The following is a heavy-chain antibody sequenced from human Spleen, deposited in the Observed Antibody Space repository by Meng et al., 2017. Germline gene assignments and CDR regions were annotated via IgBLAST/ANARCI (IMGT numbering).Heavy chain of an antibody. J-gene: IGHJ4*02. CDR1: GFTFSSYS. CDR3: VPRTTFYDY. D-gene: IGHD2/OR15-2a*01. CDR2: ISSSGGST. V-gene: IGHV3-21*04. Sequence: EVQLVESGGGLVKPGGSQRLSCAASGFTFSSYSMNWVRQAPGKGLEWVSSISSSGGSTYYAGSVRGRFTISRDNSKNTLYLQLNSLRVEDTAIYYCVPRTTFYDYWGQGTLVTVSS.